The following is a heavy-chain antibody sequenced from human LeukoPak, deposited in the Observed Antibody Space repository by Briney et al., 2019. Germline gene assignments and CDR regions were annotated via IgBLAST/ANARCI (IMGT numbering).Heavy chain of an antibody. CDR3: AKEGYSSGWYGSNYGMDV. CDR2: ISYDGSNK. V-gene: IGHV3-30*18. J-gene: IGHJ6*02. Sequence: QPGRSLRLSCAASGFTFSSYGMQWVRQAPGKGLEWVAVISYDGSNKYYADSVKGRFTISRDNSKNTLYLQMNSLRAEDTAVYYCAKEGYSSGWYGSNYGMDVWGQGTTVTVSS. D-gene: IGHD6-19*01. CDR1: GFTFSSYG.